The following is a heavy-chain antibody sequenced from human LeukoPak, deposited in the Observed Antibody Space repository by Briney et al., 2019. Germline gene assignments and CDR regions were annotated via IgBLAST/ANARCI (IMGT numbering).Heavy chain of an antibody. Sequence: PSETLSLTCTVSGGSISSHYWSWIRQPPGKGLEWIGYIYYSGSTNYNPSLKSRVTISVDTSKNQFSLKLSSVTAADTAVYYCARTARLPDSWGQGTLVTVSS. D-gene: IGHD2-21*01. CDR2: IYYSGST. CDR1: GGSISSHY. J-gene: IGHJ4*02. CDR3: ARTARLPDS. V-gene: IGHV4-59*11.